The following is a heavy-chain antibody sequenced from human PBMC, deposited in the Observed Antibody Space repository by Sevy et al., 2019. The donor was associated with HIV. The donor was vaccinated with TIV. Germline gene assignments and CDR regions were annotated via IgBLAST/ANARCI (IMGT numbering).Heavy chain of an antibody. V-gene: IGHV3-15*07. CDR1: GFTFSNAW. Sequence: GGSLRLSCAASGFTFSNAWMNWVRQAPGKGLEWVGRIKSKTDGGTTDDAAPVKGRFTISRDDSKNTLYLQMNSLRAEDTAVYYCAKDVSDGYNYFLDFWGQGALVTVSS. J-gene: IGHJ4*02. D-gene: IGHD5-12*01. CDR3: AKDVSDGYNYFLDF. CDR2: IKSKTDGGTT.